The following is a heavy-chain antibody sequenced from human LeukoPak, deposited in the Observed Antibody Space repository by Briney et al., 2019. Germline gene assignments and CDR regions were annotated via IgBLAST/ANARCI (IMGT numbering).Heavy chain of an antibody. D-gene: IGHD5-24*01. CDR2: INHSGST. V-gene: IGHV4-34*01. Sequence: SSETLSLTCAVYGGSFSGYYWSWIRQPPGKGLEWIGEINHSGSTNYNPSLKSRVTISVDTSKNQFSLKLSSVTAADTAVYYCASSVEMATTPLHSRYYFDYWGQGTLVTVSS. CDR3: ASSVEMATTPLHSRYYFDY. J-gene: IGHJ4*02. CDR1: GGSFSGYY.